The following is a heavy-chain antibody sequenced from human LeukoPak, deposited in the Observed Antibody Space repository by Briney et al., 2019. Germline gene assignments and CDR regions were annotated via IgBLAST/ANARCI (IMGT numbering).Heavy chain of an antibody. D-gene: IGHD5-18*01. J-gene: IGHJ4*02. V-gene: IGHV3-23*01. CDR1: GFTFTSSV. Sequence: GGSLRLSCAVSGFTFTSSVMSWVRQAPGKGLEWVPLISGSRDNAYYADSVKGRFTISRDNSKNTLYLQMNSLRAEDTAVYYCAKRIQVWLYFDYWGQGTLVTVSS. CDR3: AKRIQVWLYFDY. CDR2: ISGSRDNA.